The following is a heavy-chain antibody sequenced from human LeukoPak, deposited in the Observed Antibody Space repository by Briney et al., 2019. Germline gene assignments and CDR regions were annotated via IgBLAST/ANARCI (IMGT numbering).Heavy chain of an antibody. V-gene: IGHV3-48*02. CDR2: ISSSSSTI. J-gene: IGHJ4*02. CDR3: ARGTDFWSGYYCDY. Sequence: GGSLRLSCAASGFTFSSYSMNWVRQAPGKGLEWVSYISSSSSTIYYADSVKGRFTISRDNAKNSLYLQMNSLRDEDTAVYYCARGTDFWSGYYCDYWGQGTLVTVSS. D-gene: IGHD3-3*01. CDR1: GFTFSSYS.